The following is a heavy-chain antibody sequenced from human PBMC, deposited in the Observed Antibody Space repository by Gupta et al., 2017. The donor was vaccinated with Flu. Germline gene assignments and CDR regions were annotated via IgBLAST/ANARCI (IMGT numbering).Heavy chain of an antibody. CDR1: GGSFRGYY. CDR2: INHGGST. J-gene: IGHJ4*02. Sequence: QVQLQQWGAGLLKPSETLSLTCAVSGGSFRGYYWSWIRQPPGKGLEWIGEINHGGSTNYSPSLKSRVTISLDTPKNQFSLKLTSVTAADTAIYYCARRVFTMIVKPGRGHFDYWCQGTLVTVS. CDR3: ARRVFTMIVKPGRGHFDY. D-gene: IGHD3-22*01. V-gene: IGHV4-34*01.